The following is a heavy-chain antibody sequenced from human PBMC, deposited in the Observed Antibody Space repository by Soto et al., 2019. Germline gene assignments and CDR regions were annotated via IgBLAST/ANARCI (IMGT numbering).Heavy chain of an antibody. D-gene: IGHD3-16*01. J-gene: IGHJ3*02. Sequence: QITLKESGPTLVKPTQTLTLTCTFSGFSLSTSGVGVGWIRQPPGKALEWLALIYWDDDKRYSPSLKSRLTITTYTSKNQVVLTMTNMDPVDTATYYCAHRPYGPDAFDIWGQGTMVTVSS. V-gene: IGHV2-5*02. CDR2: IYWDDDK. CDR1: GFSLSTSGVG. CDR3: AHRPYGPDAFDI.